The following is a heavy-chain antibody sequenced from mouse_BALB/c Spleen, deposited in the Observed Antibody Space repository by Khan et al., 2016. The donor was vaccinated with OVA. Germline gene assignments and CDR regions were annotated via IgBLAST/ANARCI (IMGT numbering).Heavy chain of an antibody. V-gene: IGHV3-6*02. CDR2: ISYDGSN. CDR1: DYSITSGFY. D-gene: IGHD2-3*01. J-gene: IGHJ3*01. Sequence: VQLQESGPGLVKPSQSLSLTCSVTDYSITSGFYWNWIRQFPGNKLEWMGYISYDGSNNFNPSLKNRISITRDTSENQFFLKLNSVTTEDTATYFSARGYADYYFAYWGQGTLVTVSA. CDR3: ARGYADYYFAY.